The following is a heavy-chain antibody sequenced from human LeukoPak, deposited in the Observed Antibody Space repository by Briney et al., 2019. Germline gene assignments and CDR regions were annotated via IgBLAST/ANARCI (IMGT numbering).Heavy chain of an antibody. CDR2: ISSSSSYI. CDR3: ARGPPVVPYDY. J-gene: IGHJ4*02. CDR1: GFTFSSYA. D-gene: IGHD2-2*01. V-gene: IGHV3-21*01. Sequence: GGSLRLSCAASGFTFSSYAMNWVRQAPGKGLEWVSSISSSSSYIYYADSVKGRFTISRDNAKNSLYLQMNSLRAEDTAVYYCARGPPVVPYDYWGQGTLVTVSS.